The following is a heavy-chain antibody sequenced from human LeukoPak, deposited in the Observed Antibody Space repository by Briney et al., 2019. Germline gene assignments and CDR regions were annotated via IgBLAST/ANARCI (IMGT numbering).Heavy chain of an antibody. V-gene: IGHV4-38-2*01. D-gene: IGHD3-3*02. J-gene: IGHJ4*02. Sequence: SETLSLTCAVSGYSINNVHYWAWIRQPPGKGLEWIGNISQSAITSYNPSLKSRVTISLDTSNNHFSLNLRSVTAADTAVYFCARASVEHSIAAGDYFDSWGQGTLVTVSS. CDR2: ISQSAIT. CDR1: GYSINNVHY. CDR3: ARASVEHSIAAGDYFDS.